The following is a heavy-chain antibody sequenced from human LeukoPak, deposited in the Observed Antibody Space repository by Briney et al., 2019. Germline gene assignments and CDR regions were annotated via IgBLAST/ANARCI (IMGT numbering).Heavy chain of an antibody. CDR3: ARAPYSGRGFDP. Sequence: ASVRVSCKASGYTFTGYYMHWVRQVPGQGLEWMGRINPNSGGTNYAQKFQGRVTMTRDTSISTAYMELSRPRSDDTAVYYCARAPYSGRGFDPWGQGTLVTVSS. D-gene: IGHD1-26*01. J-gene: IGHJ5*02. CDR2: INPNSGGT. CDR1: GYTFTGYY. V-gene: IGHV1-2*06.